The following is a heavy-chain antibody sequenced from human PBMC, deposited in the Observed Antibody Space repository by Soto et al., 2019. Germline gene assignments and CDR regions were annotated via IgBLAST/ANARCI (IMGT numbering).Heavy chain of an antibody. J-gene: IGHJ4*02. V-gene: IGHV4-30-4*01. CDR2: IYYTGST. Sequence: PSETLSLTCSVSGGSISSGGYYWSWIRQPPGKGLEWLGYIYYTGSTYYNPSLKSRITISVDTSKNQFSLKLTSMTAADTAVYYCARDRLSGTTSYYFNSWGQGTLVTVPS. CDR3: ARDRLSGTTSYYFNS. D-gene: IGHD1-20*01. CDR1: GGSISSGGYY.